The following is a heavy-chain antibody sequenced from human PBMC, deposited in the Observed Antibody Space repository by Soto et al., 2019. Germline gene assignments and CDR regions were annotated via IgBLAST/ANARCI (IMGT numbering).Heavy chain of an antibody. J-gene: IGHJ4*02. D-gene: IGHD3-9*01. CDR2: IYWDDSK. Sequence: QITLKESGPTLVRSTQTLTLTCALSGFSLSTSGVGVGWIRQPPGKALEWLAVIYWDDSKHYSPSLRSRLTITKDTPKNQVVLTMTNMDPMDTGTYYCAHKGPEDWPLDYWGQGTLVTVSS. CDR1: GFSLSTSGVG. V-gene: IGHV2-5*02. CDR3: AHKGPEDWPLDY.